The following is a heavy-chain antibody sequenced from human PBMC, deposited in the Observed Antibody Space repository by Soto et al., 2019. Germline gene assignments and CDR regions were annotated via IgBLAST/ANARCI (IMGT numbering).Heavy chain of an antibody. CDR2: INAGNGST. J-gene: IGHJ4*02. CDR1: GGTFTSYA. D-gene: IGHD3-16*01. V-gene: IGHV1-3*01. CDR3: ARHGGTPDLYFDY. Sequence: GASVKVSCKASGGTFTSYAMRWVRQAPGQRLEWMGWINAGNGSTNYADSMKDRFTISRDNAKNSLYLQMSSLRAEDTALYYCARHGGTPDLYFDYWGQGTPVTVSS.